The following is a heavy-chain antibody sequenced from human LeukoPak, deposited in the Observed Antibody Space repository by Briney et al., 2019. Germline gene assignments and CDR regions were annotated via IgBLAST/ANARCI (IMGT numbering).Heavy chain of an antibody. D-gene: IGHD3-10*01. CDR3: VQGTRRGAITMVRGVIGKSYYFDS. CDR2: IPYDGTNK. CDR1: GFTFSNYG. V-gene: IGHV3-30*02. J-gene: IGHJ4*02. Sequence: GGSLRLSCAPSGFTFSNYGMHWVRQAPGKGLEWVAFIPYDGTNKYYADSVKGRFTISRDNSKNTLYLQMNSLRAADTALYYCVQGTRRGAITMVRGVIGKSYYFDSWGQGTLVAVSS.